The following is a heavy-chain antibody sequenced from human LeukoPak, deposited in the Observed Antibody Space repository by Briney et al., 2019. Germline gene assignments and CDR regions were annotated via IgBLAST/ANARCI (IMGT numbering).Heavy chain of an antibody. Sequence: PGGSLRLSCAASGFTFSSYSMNWVRQAPGKGLEWVSSISSSSRYIYYADSVKGRFTISRDNAKNSLYLQMNSLRAEDTAVYYCARGSYSKTWYVDYWGQGTLVTVSS. D-gene: IGHD6-13*01. J-gene: IGHJ4*02. CDR1: GFTFSSYS. CDR3: ARGSYSKTWYVDY. CDR2: ISSSSRYI. V-gene: IGHV3-21*01.